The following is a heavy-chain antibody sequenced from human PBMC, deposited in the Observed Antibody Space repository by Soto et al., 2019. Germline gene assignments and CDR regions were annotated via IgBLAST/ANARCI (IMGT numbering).Heavy chain of an antibody. V-gene: IGHV4-34*01. Sequence: SETLSLTCAVYGGSFSGYYWSWIRQPPGKGLEWIGEINHSGSTNYNPSLKSRVTISVDTSKNQFSLKLSSVTAADTAVYYCARAVHRKFPGRGYFYYYYMDVWGKGTTVTVSS. D-gene: IGHD3-10*01. CDR1: GGSFSGYY. CDR2: INHSGST. CDR3: ARAVHRKFPGRGYFYYYYMDV. J-gene: IGHJ6*03.